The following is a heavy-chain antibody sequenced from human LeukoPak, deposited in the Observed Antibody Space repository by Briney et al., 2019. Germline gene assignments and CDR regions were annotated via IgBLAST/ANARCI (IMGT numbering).Heavy chain of an antibody. V-gene: IGHV4-4*07. CDR3: ARGQWEIQPFDY. J-gene: IGHJ4*02. CDR1: GGPISSYY. Sequence: SETLSLTCTVSGGPISSYYWSWIRQPAGKGLQWIGRVYTSGSTNYNPSLKSRVTISVDTSKHQFSLKLSSVSAADTAVYYCARGQWEIQPFDYWGQGTLVTVSS. CDR2: VYTSGST. D-gene: IGHD1-26*01.